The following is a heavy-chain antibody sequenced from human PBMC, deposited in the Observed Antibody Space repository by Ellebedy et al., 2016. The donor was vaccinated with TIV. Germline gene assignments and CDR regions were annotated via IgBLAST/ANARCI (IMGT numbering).Heavy chain of an antibody. CDR2: INPSDSDT. Sequence: GESLKISCKGSGYNFASYWISWVRQMHGKGLEWMGKINPSDSDTNYSPSFQGHVSFSADTSISTAYLQWSGLKASDTAMYYCATQLERRGGASSWGQGTQVTVSS. D-gene: IGHD5-24*01. V-gene: IGHV5-10-1*01. CDR1: GYNFASYW. CDR3: ATQLERRGGASS. J-gene: IGHJ5*02.